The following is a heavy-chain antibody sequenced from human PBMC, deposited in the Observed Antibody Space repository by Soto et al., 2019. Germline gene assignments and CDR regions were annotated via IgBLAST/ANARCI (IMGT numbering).Heavy chain of an antibody. CDR1: GFTFSSYA. D-gene: IGHD6-13*01. V-gene: IGHV3-23*01. CDR3: AKGRSSWYGNWFDP. J-gene: IGHJ5*02. CDR2: ISGSGGST. Sequence: VGSLRLSCAASGFTFSSYAMSWVRQAPGKGLEWVSAISGSGGSTYYADSVKGRFTISRDNSKNTLYLQMNSLRAEDTAVYYCAKGRSSWYGNWFDPWGQGTLVTVSS.